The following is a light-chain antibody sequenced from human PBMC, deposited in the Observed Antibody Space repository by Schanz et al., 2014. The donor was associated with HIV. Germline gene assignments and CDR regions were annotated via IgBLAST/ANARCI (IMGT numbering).Light chain of an antibody. CDR3: QQYNKYAYT. CDR2: DAS. CDR1: QSISEW. Sequence: DIQMTQSPSTLSASVGDRITITCRASQSISEWLAWYQQKPGQAPNLLISDASKLESGVPSRFSGTGSGTEFTLTISSLQPDDFATYYCQQYNKYAYTFGQGTRLEIK. V-gene: IGKV1-5*01. J-gene: IGKJ2*01.